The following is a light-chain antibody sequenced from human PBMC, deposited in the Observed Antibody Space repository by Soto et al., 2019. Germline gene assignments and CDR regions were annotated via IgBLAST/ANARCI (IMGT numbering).Light chain of an antibody. CDR1: QSVSSSY. CDR3: EQDYNLPWT. V-gene: IGKV3D-7*01. CDR2: GAS. Sequence: PGERVTLSCRASQSVSSSYLTWYQQKPGQAPRLLIYGASTRATSIPARFSGSGSGTDFTLTISSLQPEDFAVYYCEQDYNLPWTFGQGTKVEIK. J-gene: IGKJ1*01.